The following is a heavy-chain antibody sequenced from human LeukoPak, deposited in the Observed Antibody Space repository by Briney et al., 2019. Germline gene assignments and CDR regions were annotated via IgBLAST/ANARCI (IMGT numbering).Heavy chain of an antibody. CDR1: GGSISSSNW. D-gene: IGHD3-10*01. CDR2: IYHSGST. J-gene: IGHJ4*02. Sequence: SETLSLTCAVSGGSISSSNWWSWVRQPPGKGLEWIGEIYHSGSTNYNPSLKSRVTMSVDTSKNQFSLKLKSVTAADTAVYYCARDEYYYGSGSYRYDYWGQGTLVTVSS. CDR3: ARDEYYYGSGSYRYDY. V-gene: IGHV4-4*02.